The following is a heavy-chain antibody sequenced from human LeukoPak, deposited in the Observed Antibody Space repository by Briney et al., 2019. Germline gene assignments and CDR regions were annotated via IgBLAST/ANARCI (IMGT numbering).Heavy chain of an antibody. Sequence: GESLKISCKGSGYSFTSYWIGWVRQMRGKGLEWLGIIYPGDSDTRYSPSFQGQVTISADKSISTAYLQWSSLKASDTAMYYCARRGCSSTSCFDYWGQGTLVTVSS. J-gene: IGHJ4*02. V-gene: IGHV5-51*01. CDR2: IYPGDSDT. D-gene: IGHD2-2*01. CDR1: GYSFTSYW. CDR3: ARRGCSSTSCFDY.